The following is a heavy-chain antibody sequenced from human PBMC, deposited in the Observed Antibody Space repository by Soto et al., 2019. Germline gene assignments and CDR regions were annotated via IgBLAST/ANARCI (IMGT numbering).Heavy chain of an antibody. J-gene: IGHJ5*01. Sequence: EVQLVESGGGLVQPGGSLKLSCAASGFTFSGSDMFWVRQASGKGPEYIGRIRTKGNNYATIYAASVKGRFTISRDDSKNTAYLQMNSLKTEDTAVYYCTRFSDSWGRGTLVTVSS. CDR3: TRFSDS. V-gene: IGHV3-73*02. CDR2: IRTKGNNYAT. CDR1: GFTFSGSD.